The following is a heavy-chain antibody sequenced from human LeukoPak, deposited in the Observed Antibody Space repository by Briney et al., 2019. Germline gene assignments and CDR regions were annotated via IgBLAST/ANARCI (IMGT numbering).Heavy chain of an antibody. Sequence: PGGSLRLSCAASGFSCSTRGKSWVRQAPGKGLEWVSAISGNDESTFYADSVKGRFTISRDNSRNTLYLQLSSLSAEDSAIYYCARDRRPARTYSGLFDYWGQGTLVTVSS. CDR2: ISGNDEST. J-gene: IGHJ4*02. CDR1: GFSCSTRG. D-gene: IGHD5-12*01. V-gene: IGHV3-23*01. CDR3: ARDRRPARTYSGLFDY.